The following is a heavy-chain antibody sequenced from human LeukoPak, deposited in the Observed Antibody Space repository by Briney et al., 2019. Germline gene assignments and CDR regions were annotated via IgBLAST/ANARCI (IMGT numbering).Heavy chain of an antibody. D-gene: IGHD2-21*02. Sequence: GESLKISSKGSGYSFTSYWIGWVRQMPGKGLEWMGIIYPGDSDTRYSPSFQGQVTISADKSISTAYLQWSSLKASDTAMYYCARHTHSYGGDCYYAFDIWGQGTMVTVSS. V-gene: IGHV5-51*01. J-gene: IGHJ3*02. CDR1: GYSFTSYW. CDR3: ARHTHSYGGDCYYAFDI. CDR2: IYPGDSDT.